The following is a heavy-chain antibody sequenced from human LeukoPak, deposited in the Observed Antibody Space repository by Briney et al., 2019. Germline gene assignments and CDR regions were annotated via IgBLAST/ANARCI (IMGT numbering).Heavy chain of an antibody. D-gene: IGHD3/OR15-3a*01. V-gene: IGHV1-69*05. CDR2: IIPIFGTA. Sequence: GASVKVSCKASGGTFSSYAISWLRQAPGQGLEWMGRIIPIFGTANYAQKFQGRVTITTDESTSTAYMELSSLRSEDTAVYYCARAGRLIFGHMDVWGKGTTVTVSS. CDR1: GGTFSSYA. CDR3: ARAGRLIFGHMDV. J-gene: IGHJ6*03.